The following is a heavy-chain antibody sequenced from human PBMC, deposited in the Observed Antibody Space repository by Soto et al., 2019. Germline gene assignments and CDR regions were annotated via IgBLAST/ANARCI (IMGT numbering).Heavy chain of an antibody. CDR2: IVVGSGNT. V-gene: IGHV1-58*01. Sequence: ASVKVSCKASGFTFTSSAVQWVRQARGQRLEWIGWIVVGSGNTNYAQKFQERVTITRDMSTSTAYMELSSLRSEDTAVYYCAADPHYYDSSGYPNLDYWGQGTLVTVLL. J-gene: IGHJ4*02. D-gene: IGHD3-22*01. CDR1: GFTFTSSA. CDR3: AADPHYYDSSGYPNLDY.